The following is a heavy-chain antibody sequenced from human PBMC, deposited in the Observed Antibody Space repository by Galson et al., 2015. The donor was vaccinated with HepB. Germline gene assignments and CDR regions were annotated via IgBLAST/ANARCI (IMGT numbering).Heavy chain of an antibody. D-gene: IGHD5-12*01. J-gene: IGHJ3*01. CDR1: GGSINMGAYS. CDR2: IYDNGAT. CDR3: ARGSGYPGHHAFDV. Sequence: TLSLTCGLSGGSINMGAYSWNWIRQPPGKGLEWIGNIYDNGATFFNPSLKSRVMISVDTSKNQFFLKLISVTAADTALYYCARGSGYPGHHAFDVWGHGTVVAVSS. V-gene: IGHV4-30-2*01.